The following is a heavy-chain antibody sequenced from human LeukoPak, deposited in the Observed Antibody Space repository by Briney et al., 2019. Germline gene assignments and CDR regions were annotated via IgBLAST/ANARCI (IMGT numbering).Heavy chain of an antibody. CDR2: IKQDGSEK. Sequence: GGSLRLSCAASGFMFSTFWMNWVRQAPGKGLEWVANIKQDGSEKYYVDSVKGRFTISRDNAKNSLYLQMNSLRAEDTAVYYCAGGGGWVFDSWGQGTLVTVS. CDR3: AGGGGWVFDS. V-gene: IGHV3-7*01. J-gene: IGHJ4*02. CDR1: GFMFSTFW. D-gene: IGHD6-19*01.